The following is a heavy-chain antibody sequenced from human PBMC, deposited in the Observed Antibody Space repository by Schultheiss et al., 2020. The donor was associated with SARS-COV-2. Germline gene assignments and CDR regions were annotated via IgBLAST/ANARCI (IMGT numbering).Heavy chain of an antibody. V-gene: IGHV5-51*01. J-gene: IGHJ4*02. CDR1: GYSFTRYW. CDR2: IYPGDSDT. CDR3: ARHRYSSSWYHPLYYFDY. Sequence: GESLKISCKGSGYSFTRYWIGWVRQMPGKGLEWMGIIYPGDSDTRYSPSFQGQVTISADKSISTAYLQWSSLKASDTAMYYCARHRYSSSWYHPLYYFDYWGQGTLVTVSS. D-gene: IGHD6-13*01.